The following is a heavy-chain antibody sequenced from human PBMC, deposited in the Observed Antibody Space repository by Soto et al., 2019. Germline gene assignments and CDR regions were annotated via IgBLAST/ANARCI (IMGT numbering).Heavy chain of an antibody. D-gene: IGHD1-26*01. Sequence: GGSLRLSCAASGFTFINYWMSWVRQAPGKGLEWVANIKQDGGEKYYVDSVKGRFTISRDNAKNSLYLQMNSLRAEDTAVYYCARTKANKWFDPWGQGTLVTVSS. J-gene: IGHJ5*02. CDR1: GFTFINYW. CDR3: ARTKANKWFDP. CDR2: IKQDGGEK. V-gene: IGHV3-7*03.